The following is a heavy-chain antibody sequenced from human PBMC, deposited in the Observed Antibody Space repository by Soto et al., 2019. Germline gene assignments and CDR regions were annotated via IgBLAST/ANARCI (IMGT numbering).Heavy chain of an antibody. V-gene: IGHV3-30*18. CDR3: AKVSFVGSGWYYYYGMDV. Sequence: PGGSLRLSCAASGFTFSSYGMHWVRQAPGKGLEWVAVISYDGSNKYYADSVKGRFTISRDNSKNTLYLQMNSLRAEDTAVYYCAKVSFVGSGWYYYYGMDVWGQGTTVTVSS. J-gene: IGHJ6*02. CDR2: ISYDGSNK. CDR1: GFTFSSYG. D-gene: IGHD6-19*01.